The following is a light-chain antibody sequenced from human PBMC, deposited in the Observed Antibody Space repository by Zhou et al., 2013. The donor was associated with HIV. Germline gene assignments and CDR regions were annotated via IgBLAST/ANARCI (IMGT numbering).Light chain of an antibody. J-gene: IGKJ1*01. V-gene: IGKV3-11*01. Sequence: EIVLTQSPATLSLSPGETAILSCRASQSVSNLLGWYQQKPGQPPRLIIYDASIRASGIPARFSGSRSGTDFTLTISSLEPEDFAVYYCQQRSNWPRTFGRRDQGWKSN. CDR3: QQRSNWPRT. CDR2: DAS. CDR1: QSVSNL.